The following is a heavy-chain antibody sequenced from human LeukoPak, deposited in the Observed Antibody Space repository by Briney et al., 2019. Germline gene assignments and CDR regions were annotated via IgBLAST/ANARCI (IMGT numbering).Heavy chain of an antibody. V-gene: IGHV3-30*02. D-gene: IGHD7-27*01. CDR3: AKGLGYYYYYMDV. J-gene: IGHJ6*03. CDR2: IQYDGGNK. Sequence: GGSLRLSCTASGFTFTNYGIHWVRQAPGKGLEWVAFIQYDGGNKYYADSVKGRFTISRDNSKNTVHLQMNSLRAEDTAVYYCAKGLGYYYYYMDVWGKGTTVTVSS. CDR1: GFTFTNYG.